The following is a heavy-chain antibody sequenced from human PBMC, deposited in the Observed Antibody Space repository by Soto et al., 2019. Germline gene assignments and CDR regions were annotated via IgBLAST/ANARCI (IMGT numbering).Heavy chain of an antibody. Sequence: QVQLVESGGGVVQPGRSLRLSCAASGFTFSSYGMHWVRQAPGKGLEWVAVIWYDGSNKYYADSVKGRFTISRDNSKNTPYLQMNSLRAEDTAVYYCARDRGISGGSYDYWGQGTLVTVSS. D-gene: IGHD2-15*01. J-gene: IGHJ4*02. CDR2: IWYDGSNK. CDR1: GFTFSSYG. CDR3: ARDRGISGGSYDY. V-gene: IGHV3-33*01.